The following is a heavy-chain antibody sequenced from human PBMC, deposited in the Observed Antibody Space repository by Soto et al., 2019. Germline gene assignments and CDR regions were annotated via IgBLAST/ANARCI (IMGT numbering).Heavy chain of an antibody. V-gene: IGHV1-2*02. CDR3: ATSTYDYFWSGSF. Sequence: QVQLVQSGAELKKPGASVRVSCKTSGYTFADFYIHWVRQAPGQGFEWMGWMNPNTGGAVYAQKFLGRVAMTRDTSISTAYMELSSLSSIDTVVYFCATSTYDYFWSGSFWGQGTLVTVSS. J-gene: IGHJ4*02. CDR2: MNPNTGGA. D-gene: IGHD3-3*01. CDR1: GYTFADFY.